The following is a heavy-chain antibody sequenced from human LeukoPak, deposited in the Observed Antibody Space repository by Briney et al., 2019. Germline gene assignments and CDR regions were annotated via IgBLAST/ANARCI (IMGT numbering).Heavy chain of an antibody. CDR1: GGSISSSSYY. D-gene: IGHD3-9*01. CDR3: AGPRGPERYFANWEY. Sequence: SETLSLTCIVSGGSISSSSYYWGWIRQPPGKGLEWIGSIYYSGSTYYNPSLKSRVTISVDTSKNQFSLKLSSVTAADTAVYYCAGPRGPERYFANWEYWGQGTLVTVSS. V-gene: IGHV4-39*01. CDR2: IYYSGST. J-gene: IGHJ4*02.